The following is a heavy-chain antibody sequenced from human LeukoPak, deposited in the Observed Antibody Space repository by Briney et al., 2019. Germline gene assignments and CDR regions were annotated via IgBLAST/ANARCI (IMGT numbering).Heavy chain of an antibody. V-gene: IGHV1-8*01. J-gene: IGHJ6*03. D-gene: IGHD3-10*01. CDR1: GYTFTSYD. Sequence: ASVKVSCKASGYTFTSYDINWVRQATGQGLEWMGWMNPNSGNAGYAQKLQGRVTMTTDTSTSTAYMELRSLRSDDTAVYYCARDLSGYYGSGSYWGGGDYYYYMDVWGKGTTVTVSS. CDR3: ARDLSGYYGSGSYWGGGDYYYYMDV. CDR2: MNPNSGNA.